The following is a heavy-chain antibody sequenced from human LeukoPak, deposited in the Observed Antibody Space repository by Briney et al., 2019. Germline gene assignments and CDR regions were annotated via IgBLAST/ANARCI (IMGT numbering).Heavy chain of an antibody. CDR2: ITNDGNNK. J-gene: IGHJ4*02. V-gene: IGHV3-30-3*01. CDR1: GFNFNTYG. Sequence: GGSLRLSCSASGFNFNTYGIHWVRQAPGKGLEWVAFITNDGNNKLYGDSVRGRFSISRDNAKNTVSLQMDSLRAEDTAVYYCAKVRGSPDFDYWGQGTLVTVSS. D-gene: IGHD6-25*01. CDR3: AKVRGSPDFDY.